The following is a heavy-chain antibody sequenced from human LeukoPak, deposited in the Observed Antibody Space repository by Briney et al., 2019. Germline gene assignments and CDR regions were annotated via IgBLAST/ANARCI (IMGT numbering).Heavy chain of an antibody. CDR3: AREYNLNWFDP. Sequence: GGSLRLSCAASGFTFSSYGMHWVRQARVKGLEWVAVIWYDGSNNYYADSVKGRFTISRDNSKNTLYLQMNSLRAEDTAVYYCAREYNLNWFDPWGQGTLVTVSS. CDR1: GFTFSSYG. D-gene: IGHD1-14*01. CDR2: IWYDGSNN. J-gene: IGHJ5*02. V-gene: IGHV3-33*01.